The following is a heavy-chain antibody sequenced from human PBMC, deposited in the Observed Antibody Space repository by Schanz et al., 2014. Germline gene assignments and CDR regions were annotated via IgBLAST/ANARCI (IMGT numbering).Heavy chain of an antibody. CDR3: AKSYDTSGYSGFDY. D-gene: IGHD3-22*01. CDR1: GFSFSDYG. V-gene: IGHV3-30*18. CDR2: ISYHGSER. J-gene: IGHJ4*02. Sequence: QVQLVESGGGVVQPGRSLRLSCAGSGFSFSDYGMHWVRQAPGRGLEWVAVISYHGSERYYADSVKGRFTISRDNSMNTLYLQMNSLRTEDTAVYFCAKSYDTSGYSGFDYWGQGTLVTVSS.